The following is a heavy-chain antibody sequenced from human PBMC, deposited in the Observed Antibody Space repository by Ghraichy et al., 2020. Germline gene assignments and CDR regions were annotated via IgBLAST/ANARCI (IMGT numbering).Heavy chain of an antibody. CDR3: ATGYSSVWSGF. CDR1: GFTFDNYA. CDR2: LSWNSGNI. V-gene: IGHV3-9*01. Sequence: GESLNISCAASGFTFDNYAMHWVRQAPGKGLEWVSGLSWNSGNIGYADSVKGRFTISRDNAKNYLYLQMNSLRAEDTALYYCATGYSSVWSGFWGQGTLVTVSS. J-gene: IGHJ4*02. D-gene: IGHD6-19*01.